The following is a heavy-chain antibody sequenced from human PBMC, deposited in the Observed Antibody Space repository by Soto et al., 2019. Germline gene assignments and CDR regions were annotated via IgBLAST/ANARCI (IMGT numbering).Heavy chain of an antibody. D-gene: IGHD6-19*01. Sequence: ASVKVSCKASGYTFTSYGISWVRQAPGQGLEWMGWISAYNGNTNYAQKLQGRVTMTTDTSTSTAYMELRSLRSDDTAVYYCARGPYSSGGEKTPRNDYWGQGTLVNVSS. CDR2: ISAYNGNT. CDR3: ARGPYSSGGEKTPRNDY. V-gene: IGHV1-18*01. J-gene: IGHJ4*02. CDR1: GYTFTSYG.